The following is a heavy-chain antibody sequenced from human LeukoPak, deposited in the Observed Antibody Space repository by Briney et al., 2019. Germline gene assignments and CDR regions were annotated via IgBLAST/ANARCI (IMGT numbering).Heavy chain of an antibody. CDR1: GYSFTSYW. CDR3: ARLRRPKERSSWYGDFDY. CDR2: IYPGDSDT. V-gene: IGHV5-51*01. Sequence: GESLKISCKGSGYSFTSYWIGWVRQLPGKGLEWMGIIYPGDSDTRYSPSFQGQVTISADKSISTAYLQWSSLKASDTAMYYCARLRRPKERSSWYGDFDYWGQGTLVTVSS. D-gene: IGHD6-13*01. J-gene: IGHJ4*02.